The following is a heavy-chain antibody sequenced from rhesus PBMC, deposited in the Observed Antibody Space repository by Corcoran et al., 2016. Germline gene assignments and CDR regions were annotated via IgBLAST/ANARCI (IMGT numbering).Heavy chain of an antibody. CDR3: AREGGYSYRQRVYGLDS. CDR2: ISYSGSP. D-gene: IGHD5-12*01. J-gene: IGHJ6*01. V-gene: IGHV4-122*02. Sequence: QVQLQESGPGLVKPSETLSLTCAVSGGSLSSSYYYWNWFRQAPGQGLGWIGYISYSGSPSYNPSLKSRVTISRDKAKNQFSLKLNSGTAADTAVYYCAREGGYSYRQRVYGLDSWGQGVVVIVSS. CDR1: GGSLSSSYYY.